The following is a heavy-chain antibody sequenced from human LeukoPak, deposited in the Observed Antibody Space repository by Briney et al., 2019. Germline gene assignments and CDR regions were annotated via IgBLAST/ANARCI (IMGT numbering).Heavy chain of an antibody. CDR1: GGTFSSYA. V-gene: IGHV1-69*04. D-gene: IGHD1-26*01. Sequence: ASVKVSRKASGGTFSSYAISWVRQAPGQGLEWMGRIIPILGIANYAQKFQGRVTITADKSTSTAYMELSSLRSEDTAVYYCARGGGGELYGMDVWGQGTTVTVSS. CDR3: ARGGGGELYGMDV. J-gene: IGHJ6*02. CDR2: IIPILGIA.